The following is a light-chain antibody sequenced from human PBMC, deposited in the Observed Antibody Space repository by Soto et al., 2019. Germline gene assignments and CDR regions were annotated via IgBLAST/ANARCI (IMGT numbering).Light chain of an antibody. CDR1: SSDVGTYKY. J-gene: IGLJ3*02. Sequence: QSALTQPPSASGSPGQSVTISCTGTSSDVGTYKYVSWYQQHPGQVPKLIIYEVSKRPSGVPDRFSGSKSGNTASLTVSGLQAEDEADYYCSSNAGSNNWVFGGGTQLTVL. CDR3: SSNAGSNNWV. CDR2: EVS. V-gene: IGLV2-8*01.